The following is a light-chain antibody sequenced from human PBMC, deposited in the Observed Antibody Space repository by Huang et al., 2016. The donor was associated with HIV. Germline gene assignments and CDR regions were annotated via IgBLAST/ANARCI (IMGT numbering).Light chain of an antibody. CDR2: GAS. J-gene: IGKJ4*01. Sequence: EIVLTQSPGTLSLSPGERVTLSCRASQSVSSSYLAWYQQKPGQAPRLLIYGASRRATGIPDRCSGSGSGTDFTLTISRLEPEDFAAYHCQQYGSSPLTFGGGTKVEIK. CDR3: QQYGSSPLT. CDR1: QSVSSSY. V-gene: IGKV3-20*01.